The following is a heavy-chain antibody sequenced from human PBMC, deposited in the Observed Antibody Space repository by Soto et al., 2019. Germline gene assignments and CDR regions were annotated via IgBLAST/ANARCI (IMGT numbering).Heavy chain of an antibody. CDR1: GFTFSSYG. Sequence: GGSLRLSCAASGFTFSSYGMHWVRQAPGKGLEWVAVISYDGSNKYYADSVKGRFTISRDNSKNTLYLQMNSLRAEDTAVYYCAKDRSLVRGPMPYWGQGTLVTVSS. CDR2: ISYDGSNK. V-gene: IGHV3-30*18. D-gene: IGHD3-10*01. CDR3: AKDRSLVRGPMPY. J-gene: IGHJ4*02.